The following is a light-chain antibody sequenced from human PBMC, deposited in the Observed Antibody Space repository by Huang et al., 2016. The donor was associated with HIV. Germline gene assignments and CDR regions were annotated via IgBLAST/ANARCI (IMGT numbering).Light chain of an antibody. CDR2: DAS. V-gene: IGKV1-8*01. Sequence: AIRVTQSPSSLSASTGDRVTITCRASQGISNFLGWYQQKPGRDPKLLIYDASILQNGVPSRFSGNGSGTDFILTINCLQSEDFATYYCQQYYSYPLFGQGTKLQTK. CDR1: QGISNF. J-gene: IGKJ2*01. CDR3: QQYYSYPL.